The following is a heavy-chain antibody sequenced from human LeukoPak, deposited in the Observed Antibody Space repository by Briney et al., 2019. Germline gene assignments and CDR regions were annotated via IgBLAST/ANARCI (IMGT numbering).Heavy chain of an antibody. CDR3: TSSRI. Sequence: GGSLRLSCAASGFTFSNSWMNWVRQAPGKGLEWVGRIKTKSDGETTDYAAPVKGRFTISRDDSKNTLYLQMTSLKTEDTAIYYCTSSRIWGQGTMVTVSS. V-gene: IGHV3-15*07. CDR2: IKTKSDGETT. CDR1: GFTFSNSW. J-gene: IGHJ3*02.